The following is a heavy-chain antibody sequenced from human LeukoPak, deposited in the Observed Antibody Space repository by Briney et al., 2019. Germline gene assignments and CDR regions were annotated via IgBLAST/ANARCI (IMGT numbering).Heavy chain of an antibody. V-gene: IGHV4-39*01. D-gene: IGHD4-17*01. J-gene: IGHJ4*02. CDR2: MHYSGST. CDR3: TGDYGDYVIGH. CDR1: GGSISSTTYY. Sequence: PSETLSLTCTVSGGSISSTTYYWGWIRQPPGKGLEWVGSMHYSGSTYYNPSLNSRVTISLDTSKNLFSLRLSSVTAADTAVYYCTGDYGDYVIGHWGQGTLVTVSS.